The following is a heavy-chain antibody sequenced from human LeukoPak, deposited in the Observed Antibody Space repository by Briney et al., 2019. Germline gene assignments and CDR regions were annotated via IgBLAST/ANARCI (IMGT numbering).Heavy chain of an antibody. D-gene: IGHD6-19*01. CDR3: ARGIAVDNYYMDV. Sequence: GASVKVSCKASGYTFTSYAMHWVRQAPGQGLEWMGWINPNSGGTNYAQKFQGRVTMTRDTSISTAYMELSRLRSDDTAVYYCARGIAVDNYYMDVWGKGTTVTVSS. CDR1: GYTFTSYA. V-gene: IGHV1-2*02. CDR2: INPNSGGT. J-gene: IGHJ6*03.